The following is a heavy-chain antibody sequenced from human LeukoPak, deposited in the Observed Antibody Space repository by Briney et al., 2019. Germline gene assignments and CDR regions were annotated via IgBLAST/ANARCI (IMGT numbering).Heavy chain of an antibody. V-gene: IGHV1-69*13. Sequence: ASVKVSCKASGYTFTSYGISWVRQAPGQGLEWMGGIIPIFGTANYAQKFQGRVTITADESTSTAYMELSSLRSEDTAVYYCARVEGNYDILTGYYIWTAFDYWGQGTLVTVSS. J-gene: IGHJ4*02. CDR2: IIPIFGTA. D-gene: IGHD3-9*01. CDR1: GYTFTSYG. CDR3: ARVEGNYDILTGYYIWTAFDY.